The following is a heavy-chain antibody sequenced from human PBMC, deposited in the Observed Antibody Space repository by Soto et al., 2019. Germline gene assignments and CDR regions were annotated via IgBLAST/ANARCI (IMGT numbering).Heavy chain of an antibody. CDR1: GYTFISFG. Sequence: QAQLVQSGEEVKQPGASVKVSCKASGYTFISFGISWVRQAPGQGLEWMGWINSYNGQTKFAQNLQGRVTLTRDTSTTTAFMELRSLRSDDTAVYYCARDRGYCSGGTCSSDWFDPWGQGTLVTVSS. V-gene: IGHV1-18*01. D-gene: IGHD2-15*01. CDR2: INSYNGQT. CDR3: ARDRGYCSGGTCSSDWFDP. J-gene: IGHJ5*02.